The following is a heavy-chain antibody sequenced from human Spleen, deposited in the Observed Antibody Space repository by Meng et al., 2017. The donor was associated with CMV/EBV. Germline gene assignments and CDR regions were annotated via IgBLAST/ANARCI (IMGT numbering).Heavy chain of an antibody. J-gene: IGHJ4*02. V-gene: IGHV3-11*01. CDR2: ISTSGTTI. D-gene: IGHD2-2*01. CDR1: RFTFSDYY. CDR3: AKDGVVVPAAQSFFDY. Sequence: GGSLRLSCGASRFTFSDYYMSWIRQAPGKGLEWVSYISTSGTTISYADSVKGRFTISRDNAKNTLYLQMNSLRAEDTAVYYCAKDGVVVPAAQSFFDYWGQGTLVTVSS.